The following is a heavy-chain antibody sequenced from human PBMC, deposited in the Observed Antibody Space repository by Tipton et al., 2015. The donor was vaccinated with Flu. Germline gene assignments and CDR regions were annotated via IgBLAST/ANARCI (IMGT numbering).Heavy chain of an antibody. CDR3: ASGAYYFGSETYRDYFDY. J-gene: IGHJ4*02. V-gene: IGHV4-38-2*01. CDR2: VYHSGST. D-gene: IGHD3-10*01. CDR1: GYSISSGYY. Sequence: TLSLTCAVSGYSISSGYYWGWIRQPPGKGLEWIGSVYHSGSTYYNPSLKSRVTISVDTSKNQLSLRLSSVTAADTAVYYCASGAYYFGSETYRDYFDYWGQGTLVTVSP.